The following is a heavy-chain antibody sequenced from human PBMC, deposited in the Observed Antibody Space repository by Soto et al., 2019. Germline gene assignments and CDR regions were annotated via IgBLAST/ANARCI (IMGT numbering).Heavy chain of an antibody. CDR3: AKEQSWKATDY. CDR1: GFTFSNYA. CDR2: ISGTGGST. J-gene: IGHJ4*02. V-gene: IGHV3-23*01. D-gene: IGHD1-1*01. Sequence: EVQLLESGGGLVQPGGSLRLSCAASGFTFSNYAMSWVRQAPGRGLEWVSIISGTGGSTYYADSVKGRFTISRDNSKNTLYLQMNSLRAEDTALYYGAKEQSWKATDYWGQGPLVTIFS.